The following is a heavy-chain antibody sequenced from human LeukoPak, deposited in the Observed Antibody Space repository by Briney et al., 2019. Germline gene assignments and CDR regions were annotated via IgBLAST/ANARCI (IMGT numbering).Heavy chain of an antibody. J-gene: IGHJ3*02. Sequence: GGSLRLSCAASGFTVSSNFMSWVRQAPGNGLEWVSIIYSDGRTYYADSVKGRFTISRDNSKNTLSLQLSSLRAEDTAVYYCARDSTVTTRLDAFDIWGQGTMVTVSS. D-gene: IGHD4-17*01. CDR1: GFTVSSNF. V-gene: IGHV3-53*01. CDR3: ARDSTVTTRLDAFDI. CDR2: IYSDGRT.